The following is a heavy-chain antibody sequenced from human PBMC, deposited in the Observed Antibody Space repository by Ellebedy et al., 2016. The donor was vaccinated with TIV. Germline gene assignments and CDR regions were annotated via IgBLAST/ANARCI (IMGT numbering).Heavy chain of an antibody. J-gene: IGHJ6*03. CDR3: ARHSPALVNYYYMDG. V-gene: IGHV4-30-4*01. D-gene: IGHD2-21*01. CDR1: GASIISSDHY. CDR2: IYHFGHSGST. Sequence: SETLSLTXTVSGASIISSDHYWSWIRQPPGKGLEWIGYIYHFGHSGSTYYNPSLKSRVTMSVDTSKNHFSLRLSSLTAADTAVCYCARHSPALVNYYYMDGWGKGTTVTVSS.